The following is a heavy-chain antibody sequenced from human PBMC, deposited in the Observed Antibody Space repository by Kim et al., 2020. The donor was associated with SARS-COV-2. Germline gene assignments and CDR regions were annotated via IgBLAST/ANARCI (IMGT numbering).Heavy chain of an antibody. Sequence: YNPALKSRVTISVDTSKNQFSLKLSSVTAADTAVYYCARHSTVTNWFDPWGQGTLVTVSS. J-gene: IGHJ5*02. CDR3: ARHSTVTNWFDP. V-gene: IGHV4-39*01. D-gene: IGHD4-17*01.